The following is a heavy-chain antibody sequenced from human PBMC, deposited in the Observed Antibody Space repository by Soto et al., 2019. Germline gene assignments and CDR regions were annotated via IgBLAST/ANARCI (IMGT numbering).Heavy chain of an antibody. CDR1: DFTFGTYV. J-gene: IGHJ6*02. CDR3: AREMIPMIMGGMSALDV. V-gene: IGHV3-30*04. D-gene: IGHD3-22*01. CDR2: ISFDGSSQ. Sequence: QVQLVESGGGVVQPERSQRLSCAASDFTFGTYVMHWVRQAPGKGLECVALISFDGSSQYYADSVKGRFTISRDNSRNTMYLQMNSLRPEDTAVYYCAREMIPMIMGGMSALDVWGHGTTVTVS.